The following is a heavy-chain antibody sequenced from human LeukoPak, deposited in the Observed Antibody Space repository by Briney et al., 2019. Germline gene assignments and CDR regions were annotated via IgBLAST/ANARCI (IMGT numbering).Heavy chain of an antibody. V-gene: IGHV3-30*12. CDR1: GFTFSSYG. CDR2: ISYDGSNK. J-gene: IGHJ4*02. CDR3: AKEEWFRFDI. Sequence: GGSLRLSCAASGFTFSSYGMHWVRQAPGKGLEWVAVISYDGSNKYYADSVKGRFTISRDNAKNSVYVQMNSLRADDTAVYFCAKEEWFRFDIWGQGTSVTVSS. D-gene: IGHD3-10*01.